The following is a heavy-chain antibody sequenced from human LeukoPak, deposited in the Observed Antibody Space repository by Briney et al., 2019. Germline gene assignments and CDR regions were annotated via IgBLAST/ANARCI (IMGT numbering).Heavy chain of an antibody. CDR2: ISGSGGST. Sequence: GGSLRLSCAASGFTFSSYAMSWVRQAPGKGLVWVSAISGSGGSTYYADSVKGRFTISRDNSKNTLYLQMNSLRAEDTAVYYCAKDTCSSTSCYFIYYYYMDVWGKGTTVTVSS. J-gene: IGHJ6*03. D-gene: IGHD2-2*01. CDR3: AKDTCSSTSCYFIYYYYMDV. CDR1: GFTFSSYA. V-gene: IGHV3-23*01.